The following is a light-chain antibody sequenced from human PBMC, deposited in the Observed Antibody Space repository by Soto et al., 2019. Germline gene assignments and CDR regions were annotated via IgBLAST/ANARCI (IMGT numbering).Light chain of an antibody. J-gene: IGKJ1*01. CDR1: QSVSSSY. CDR2: DAS. Sequence: ETVLTQSPGTLPLSPGERVTLSCRASQSVSSSYLAWYQQKPGQAPRLLFYDASSRATGIPDRFSGSGSGTDFTLTISRLEPEDFAVYYCQQYVRSPPSWTFGQGTKVEIK. V-gene: IGKV3-20*01. CDR3: QQYVRSPPSWT.